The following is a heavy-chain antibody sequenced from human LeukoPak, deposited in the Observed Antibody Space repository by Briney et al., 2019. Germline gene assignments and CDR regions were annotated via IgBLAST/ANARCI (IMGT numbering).Heavy chain of an antibody. V-gene: IGHV3-23*01. Sequence: GGSLRLSCAASGFTFSSYAMSWVRQPPGKGLEWVSAISGGGGSTYYADSVKGRFTISRDNSKNTLYLQMNSLRAEDTAVYYCAKDATGTTMGNWFDPWGQGTLVTVSS. CDR1: GFTFSSYA. D-gene: IGHD1-1*01. CDR3: AKDATGTTMGNWFDP. CDR2: ISGGGGST. J-gene: IGHJ5*02.